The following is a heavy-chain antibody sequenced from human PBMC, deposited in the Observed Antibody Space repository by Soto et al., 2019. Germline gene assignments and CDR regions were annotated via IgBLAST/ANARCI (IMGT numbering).Heavy chain of an antibody. Sequence: SVKVSCKASGCTFSSYAISWVRQAPGQGLEWMGGIIPILGTVDYAQKFQGRVTITADESTSTAYMELSSLRSEDTAVYYCARGWFDFWSGYYSPWFDPWGQGTLVTVSS. CDR3: ARGWFDFWSGYYSPWFDP. CDR1: GCTFSSYA. J-gene: IGHJ5*02. CDR2: IIPILGTV. V-gene: IGHV1-69*13. D-gene: IGHD3-3*01.